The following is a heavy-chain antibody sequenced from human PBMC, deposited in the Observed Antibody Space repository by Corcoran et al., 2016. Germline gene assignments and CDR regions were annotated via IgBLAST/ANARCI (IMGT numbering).Heavy chain of an antibody. Sequence: QVQLQQWGAGLLKPSETLSLTCAVYGGSFSGYYWSWIRQPPGKGLEWIGEINHSGSTNYNPSLKSRVTISVDTSKNQFSLKLSSVTAADTAVYYCAREARRYYGSGSYFHYYYYYGMDVWGQGTTVTVSS. CDR1: GGSFSGYY. CDR3: AREARRYYGSGSYFHYYYYYGMDV. D-gene: IGHD3-10*01. V-gene: IGHV4-34*01. CDR2: INHSGST. J-gene: IGHJ6*02.